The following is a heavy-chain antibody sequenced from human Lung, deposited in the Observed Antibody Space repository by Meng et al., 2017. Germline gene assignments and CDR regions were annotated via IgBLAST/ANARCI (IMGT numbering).Heavy chain of an antibody. CDR1: GYTFPDYW. CDR3: ARDEDISAAGKLFGDY. D-gene: IGHD6-13*01. J-gene: IGHJ4*02. CDR2: INPKSGDT. Sequence: GRVVQSGAEVKKPGASVKVSCTASGYTFPDYWLHWVRRAPGQGLEWMGRINPKSGDTHYAQRFQGRVTMTGDTSISTAYMELSGLRSDDTAMYYCARDEDISAAGKLFGDYWGQGTLVTVSS. V-gene: IGHV1-2*06.